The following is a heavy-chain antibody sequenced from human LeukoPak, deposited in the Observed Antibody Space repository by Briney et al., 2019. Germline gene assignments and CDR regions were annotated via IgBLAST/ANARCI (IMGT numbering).Heavy chain of an antibody. J-gene: IGHJ6*02. CDR1: GYTFTSSG. D-gene: IGHD6-19*01. CDR3: ARDEQWLVPISRPFYGMDF. CDR2: INTYNGNT. Sequence: ASVKVSCKASGYTFTSSGISWVRQAPGQGLEWMGWINTYNGNTNYAQKLQGRVTMTTDTPTSTAYMELRSLRSDDTAVYYCARDEQWLVPISRPFYGMDFWGQGTTVTVSS. V-gene: IGHV1-18*01.